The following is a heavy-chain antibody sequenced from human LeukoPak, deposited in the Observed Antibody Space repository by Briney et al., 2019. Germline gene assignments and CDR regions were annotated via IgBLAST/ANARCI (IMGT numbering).Heavy chain of an antibody. CDR2: IANDGSDK. J-gene: IGHJ4*02. V-gene: IGHV3-30*18. Sequence: GGSLRLSCAASGFTFSRYGLHWVRQAPGKGLEWVAVIANDGSDKKYADSVKGRFTISRENSKSTLYLQMNSLRAEDTAMYYCAKDPQVGAAAYYFDSSGARTLVTASS. D-gene: IGHD2-2*01. CDR3: AKDPQVGAAAYYFDS. CDR1: GFTFSRYG.